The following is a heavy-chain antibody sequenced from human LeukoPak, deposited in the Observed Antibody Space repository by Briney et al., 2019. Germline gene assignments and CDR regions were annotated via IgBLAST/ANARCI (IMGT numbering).Heavy chain of an antibody. D-gene: IGHD6-13*01. CDR3: AKGLAAAGTY. J-gene: IGHJ4*02. Sequence: PGGSLRLSCAASGFTFSSYGMHWVRQAPGKGLEWVAVISYDGSNKYYADSVKGRFTISRDNSKNTLYLQMNSLRAEDTDVYYCAKGLAAAGTYWGQGTLVTVSS. CDR2: ISYDGSNK. V-gene: IGHV3-30*18. CDR1: GFTFSSYG.